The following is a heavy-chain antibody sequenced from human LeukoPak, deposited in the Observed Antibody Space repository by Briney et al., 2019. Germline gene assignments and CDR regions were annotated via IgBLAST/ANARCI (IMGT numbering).Heavy chain of an antibody. CDR3: AGTLPRDP. J-gene: IGHJ5*02. V-gene: IGHV3-23*01. Sequence: PGGSLRLSCAASGFTFSSYGMHWVRQALGKGLEWVSAISGSGGSTYYADSAKGRFTISRDNSKKTLYLQMNSLRAEDTAVYYCAGTLPRDPWGQGTLVTVSS. CDR2: ISGSGGST. CDR1: GFTFSSYG.